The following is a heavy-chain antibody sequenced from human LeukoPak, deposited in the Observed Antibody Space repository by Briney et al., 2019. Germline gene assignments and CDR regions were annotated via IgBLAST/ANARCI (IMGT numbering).Heavy chain of an antibody. Sequence: SETLSLTCAVYGGSFSGYYWSWIRQPPGKGLEWIGEINHSGSTNYNPSLKSRVTISVDTSKNQFSLKLSSVTAADTAVYYRARGGYSSGWFAGGVNWFDPWGQGTLVTVSS. CDR2: INHSGST. V-gene: IGHV4-34*01. CDR3: ARGGYSSGWFAGGVNWFDP. D-gene: IGHD6-19*01. CDR1: GGSFSGYY. J-gene: IGHJ5*02.